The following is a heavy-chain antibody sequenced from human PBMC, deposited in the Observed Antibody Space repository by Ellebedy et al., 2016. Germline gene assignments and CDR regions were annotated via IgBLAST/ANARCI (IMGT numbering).Heavy chain of an antibody. CDR3: VKGAYPVPTIMAV. Sequence: GESLKISCAASGFTFSNAWMNWVRQAPGKGLEWVAFIRSDGTTKYYTDSVEGRFTISRDSSKNTLDLQMNSVRPEDTAVYYCVKGAYPVPTIMAVWGQGTMVTVSS. V-gene: IGHV3-30*02. CDR2: IRSDGTTK. D-gene: IGHD3-16*01. J-gene: IGHJ6*02. CDR1: GFTFSNAW.